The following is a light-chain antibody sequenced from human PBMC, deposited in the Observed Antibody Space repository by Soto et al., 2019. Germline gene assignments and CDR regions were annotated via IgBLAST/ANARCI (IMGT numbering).Light chain of an antibody. Sequence: DIQMTQFPSTVSASVGDRVTITCRASQGISTSLGWYQQKPGKAPSLLISAASTLQSGVPSRFSGSGSGTDSTLTISSPQPADFATYYCQQAASLPYTFGQGTKVEIK. CDR3: QQAASLPYT. V-gene: IGKV1-12*01. CDR2: AAS. J-gene: IGKJ2*01. CDR1: QGISTS.